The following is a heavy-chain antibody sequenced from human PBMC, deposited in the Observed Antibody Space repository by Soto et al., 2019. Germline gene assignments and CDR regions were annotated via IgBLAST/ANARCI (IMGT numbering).Heavy chain of an antibody. Sequence: GRSLRLSCAASGFTFSGYNMNCVRQAPWRGLEWVSYISSSSTMYYADSVKGRVTISRDNAKNSLYLQMNSLRDEDTAVYYCVRGRSDSLMDVWGQGTTVTVSS. V-gene: IGHV3-48*02. CDR3: VRGRSDSLMDV. D-gene: IGHD2-21*01. CDR2: ISSSSTM. J-gene: IGHJ6*02. CDR1: GFTFSGYN.